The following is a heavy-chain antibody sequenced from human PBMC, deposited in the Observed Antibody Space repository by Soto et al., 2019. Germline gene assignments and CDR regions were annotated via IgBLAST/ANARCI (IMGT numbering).Heavy chain of an antibody. J-gene: IGHJ4*02. V-gene: IGHV3-23*01. Sequence: EVQLLEAGGGLVQPGGSLRLSCGVSGSTCNSDDMRWVRQSPGRGLEWVSGISDSGSNTYYAESVKGRFTIFRDNSKNTLYRQMNSLRVEDTALYYCAKDGGLSLAVAGLFDSWGQGTLVTVSS. CDR3: AKDGGLSLAVAGLFDS. CDR2: ISDSGSNT. D-gene: IGHD6-19*01. CDR1: GSTCNSDD.